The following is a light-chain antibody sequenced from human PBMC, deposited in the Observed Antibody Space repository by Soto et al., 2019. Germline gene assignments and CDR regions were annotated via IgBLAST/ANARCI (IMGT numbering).Light chain of an antibody. CDR3: QQSLTIPYT. CDR2: AAS. V-gene: IGKV1-39*01. CDR1: QTISTH. Sequence: DIQMTQSPSSLSASVGDRVTITCRASQTISTHLNWYQQKPGKAPKLLIYAASTLQSGVPSRFSGSGSGTDFTLTISSLQPEDFATYYCQQSLTIPYTFGQGTKLAIK. J-gene: IGKJ2*01.